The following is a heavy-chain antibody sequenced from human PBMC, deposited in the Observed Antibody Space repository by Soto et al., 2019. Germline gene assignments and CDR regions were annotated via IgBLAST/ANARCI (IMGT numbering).Heavy chain of an antibody. V-gene: IGHV3-23*01. CDR2: ISGSGGST. Sequence: SGGSLRLSCAASGFTFSSYAMSWVRQAPGKGLEWVSAISGSGGSTYYADSVKGRFTISRDNSKNTLYLQMNSLRAEDTAVYYCAKDPYYYGSGSLNYFDYWGQGTLVTVSS. J-gene: IGHJ4*02. D-gene: IGHD3-10*01. CDR3: AKDPYYYGSGSLNYFDY. CDR1: GFTFSSYA.